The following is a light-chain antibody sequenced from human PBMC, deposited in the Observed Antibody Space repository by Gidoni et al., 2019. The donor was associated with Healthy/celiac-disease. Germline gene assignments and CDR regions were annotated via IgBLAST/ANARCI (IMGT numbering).Light chain of an antibody. CDR3: QQYNNWHWT. CDR2: GAS. CDR1: QSVNSN. V-gene: IGKV3-15*01. J-gene: IGKJ1*01. Sequence: EIGMTQSPATLSVSPGERATLSCRASQSVNSNLAWYQQKPGQAPRLLIYGASNRATGIPARFSGSGSGTEFTLTISSLQSEDFAVYYCQQYNNWHWTFGQGTKVEIK.